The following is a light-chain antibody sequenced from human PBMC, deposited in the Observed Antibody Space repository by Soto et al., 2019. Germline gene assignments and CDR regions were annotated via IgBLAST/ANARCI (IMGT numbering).Light chain of an antibody. CDR2: GSS. CDR1: ETVSTN. V-gene: IGKV3-15*01. Sequence: EIVLTQSPATLSVSPGERATLSCRATETVSTNLAWFQRKAGQPPSPLIYGSSTRAAGVPDRFSGSGSGTEFALIISSLQSEDVAVYYCQQYSTWPPAITFGQGTRLEIK. J-gene: IGKJ5*01. CDR3: QQYSTWPPAIT.